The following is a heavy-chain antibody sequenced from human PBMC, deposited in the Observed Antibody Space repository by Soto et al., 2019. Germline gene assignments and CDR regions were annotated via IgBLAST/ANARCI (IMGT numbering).Heavy chain of an antibody. D-gene: IGHD5-18*01. V-gene: IGHV3-30-3*01. Sequence: GVSLRLSCAASGFTFSSYAMHWVRQAPGKGLEWVAVISYDGSNKYYADSVKGRFTISRDNSKNTLYLQMNSLRAEDTAVYYCARDGEGIQLWSNHFDYWGQGTLVTVSS. CDR3: ARDGEGIQLWSNHFDY. CDR2: ISYDGSNK. CDR1: GFTFSSYA. J-gene: IGHJ4*02.